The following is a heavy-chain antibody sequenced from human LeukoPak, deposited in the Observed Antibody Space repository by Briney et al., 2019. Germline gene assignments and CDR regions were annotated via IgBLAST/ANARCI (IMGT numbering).Heavy chain of an antibody. D-gene: IGHD6-19*01. Sequence: GGSLRLSCTASGFTFGDYAMGWVRQAPGKGLEWVGFIRSKAYGGTTEYAASVKGRFTISRDDSKSIAYLQMNSLKTEDTAVYYCTRDLRWLAYDYWGQGTLVTVSS. CDR3: TRDLRWLAYDY. CDR1: GFTFGDYA. CDR2: IRSKAYGGTT. J-gene: IGHJ4*02. V-gene: IGHV3-49*04.